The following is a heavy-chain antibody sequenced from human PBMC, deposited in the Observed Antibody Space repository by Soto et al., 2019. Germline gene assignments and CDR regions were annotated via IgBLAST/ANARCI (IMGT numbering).Heavy chain of an antibody. J-gene: IGHJ4*02. CDR1: GFTFSSYA. CDR3: AKDLRPFTVTTQGYFDY. D-gene: IGHD4-17*01. CDR2: ISGSGDST. Sequence: GGSLRLSCAASGFTFSSYAMSWVRQAPGKGLEWVSGISGSGDSTYYADSVKGRFTISRDNSKNTLYLQMNSLRAEDTAVYYYAKDLRPFTVTTQGYFDYWGQGTLVTVSS. V-gene: IGHV3-23*01.